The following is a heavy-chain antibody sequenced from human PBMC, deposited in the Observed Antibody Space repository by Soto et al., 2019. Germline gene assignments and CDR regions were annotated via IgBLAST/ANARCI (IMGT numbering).Heavy chain of an antibody. J-gene: IGHJ4*02. V-gene: IGHV4-39*01. CDR1: GGSISSSGYS. CDR3: ARHWFGELFPDY. D-gene: IGHD3-10*01. Sequence: SETLSLTCTVSGGSISSSGYSWGWIRQPPGKGLEWIGTIYYSGSTYYNPSLKSRVTISIDTSKNQFSLKLSSVTAADTAVFYCARHWFGELFPDYWGQGTLVTVSS. CDR2: IYYSGST.